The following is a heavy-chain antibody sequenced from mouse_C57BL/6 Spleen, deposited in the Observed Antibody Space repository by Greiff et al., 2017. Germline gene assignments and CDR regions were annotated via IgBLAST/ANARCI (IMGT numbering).Heavy chain of an antibody. D-gene: IGHD4-1*01. Sequence: QVHVKQPGAELVRPGSSVKLSCKASGYTFTSYWMHWVKQRHIQGLEWIGNINPYDSETHYNQKFKDKATLTVDKSSSTAYMQLSSLTSEDSAVXYCAAHWGFDYWGQGTTLTVSS. CDR2: INPYDSET. V-gene: IGHV1-52*01. J-gene: IGHJ2*01. CDR1: GYTFTSYW. CDR3: AAHWGFDY.